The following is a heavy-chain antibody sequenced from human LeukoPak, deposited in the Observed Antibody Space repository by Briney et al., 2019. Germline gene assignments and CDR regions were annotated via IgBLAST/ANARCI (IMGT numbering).Heavy chain of an antibody. V-gene: IGHV3-64*01. CDR1: RFSFSTYT. CDR2: INSNEDTT. J-gene: IGHJ4*02. CDR3: ARDGFDY. Sequence: GGSLRLSCAASRFSFSTYTMHWVRQAPGKGLEYVSAINSNEDTTYYANSVKGRFTISRDNSKNTMYLQMGTLRAEDMAVYYCARDGFDYWGQGTLVTVSS.